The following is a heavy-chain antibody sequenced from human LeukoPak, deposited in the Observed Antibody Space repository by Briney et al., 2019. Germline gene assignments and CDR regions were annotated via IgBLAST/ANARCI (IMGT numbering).Heavy chain of an antibody. D-gene: IGHD2-15*01. CDR1: GGTFSSYA. Sequence: ASVKVSCKASGGTFSSYAISWVRQAPGQGLEWMGGIIPIFGTANYAQKFQGRVTITADESTSTAYMELSSLRSEDTAVYYCARARRGRYCSGGSCYGIFDYWGQGTLVTVSS. CDR2: IIPIFGTA. J-gene: IGHJ4*02. CDR3: ARARRGRYCSGGSCYGIFDY. V-gene: IGHV1-69*01.